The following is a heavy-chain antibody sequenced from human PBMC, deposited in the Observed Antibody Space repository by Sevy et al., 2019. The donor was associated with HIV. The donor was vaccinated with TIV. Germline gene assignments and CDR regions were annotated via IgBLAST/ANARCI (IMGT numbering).Heavy chain of an antibody. J-gene: IGHJ6*03. CDR1: GFSFDSYG. V-gene: IGHV3-23*01. CDR3: AKGGGGHYDPDEIGYYFYYYNMDV. CDR2: ISGSGTRT. D-gene: IGHD3-22*01. Sequence: GGSLRLSCAVSGFSFDSYGMTWVRQAPGKGLEWVSGISGSGTRTYYADSVNGRFIISRDNSKNTLYLQMNSLRSEDTAIYYCAKGGGGHYDPDEIGYYFYYYNMDVWGKGTTVTVSS.